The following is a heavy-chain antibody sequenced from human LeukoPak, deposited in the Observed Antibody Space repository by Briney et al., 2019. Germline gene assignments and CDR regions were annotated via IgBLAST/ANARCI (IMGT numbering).Heavy chain of an antibody. CDR3: ARRIDWSHDY. V-gene: IGHV3-23*01. D-gene: IGHD3-9*01. CDR1: GFTFSSYA. J-gene: IGHJ4*02. CDR2: ITVSGGGT. Sequence: GGSLRLSCATSGFTFSSYAMSWVRQAPGKGLEWDSAITVSGGGTYYADSVKGRFTISRDNSKNTLFLQMNSLRAEDTAVYYCARRIDWSHDYWGQGTLVTVSS.